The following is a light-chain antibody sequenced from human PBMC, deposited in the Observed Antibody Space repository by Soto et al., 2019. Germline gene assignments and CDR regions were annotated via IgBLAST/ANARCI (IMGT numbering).Light chain of an antibody. CDR3: EQHVKSVYI. J-gene: IGKJ2*01. V-gene: IGKV3-20*01. CDR2: GAS. CDR1: QTIIGNY. Sequence: DSVLTQSPGTLSLSPGERATLSCRASQTIIGNYLAWYQQKPGQAPRLLIYGASIRATGVPDRFSGSYSGTAFSLTITRREPEDFAVYYCEQHVKSVYIFGQGTRLEIK.